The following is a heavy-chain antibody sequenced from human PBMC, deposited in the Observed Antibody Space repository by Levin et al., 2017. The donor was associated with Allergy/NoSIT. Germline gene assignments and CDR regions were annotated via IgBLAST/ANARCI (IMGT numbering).Heavy chain of an antibody. Sequence: SETLSLTCTVSGGSISSGDYYWSWIRQPPGKGLEWIGYIYYSGSTYYNPSLKSRVTISVDTSKNQFSLKLSSVTAADTAVYYCASISEGYSYGRLFDYWGQGTLVTVSS. CDR1: GGSISSGDYY. D-gene: IGHD5-18*01. CDR2: IYYSGST. J-gene: IGHJ4*02. V-gene: IGHV4-30-4*02. CDR3: ASISEGYSYGRLFDY.